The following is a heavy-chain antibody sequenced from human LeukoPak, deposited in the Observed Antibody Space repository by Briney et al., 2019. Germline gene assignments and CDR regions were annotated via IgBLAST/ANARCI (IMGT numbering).Heavy chain of an antibody. CDR1: GGSISSGGYY. Sequence: SETLSLTCTVSGGSISSGGYYWSWIRQPPGKGLEWIGYIYHSGSTYYNPSLKSRVTISVDRSKNQFSLKLSSVTAADTAVYYCASLVDSGDIWGQGTMVTVSS. V-gene: IGHV4-30-2*01. D-gene: IGHD2-15*01. CDR2: IYHSGST. CDR3: ASLVDSGDI. J-gene: IGHJ3*02.